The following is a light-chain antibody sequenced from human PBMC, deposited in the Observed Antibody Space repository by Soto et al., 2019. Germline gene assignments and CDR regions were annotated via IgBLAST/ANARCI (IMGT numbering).Light chain of an antibody. J-gene: IGKJ1*01. CDR2: GAS. CDR1: QSGSSSY. Sequence: IVLTQSPGTVSLSPGERATLSCRASQSGSSSYLAWYQQRPGQAPRLLIFGASTRATGIPDRFSGSGSGTDFTLTISRLEPEDSAVYFCQHYGSSQWKFGQWTFGQGTKVEI. V-gene: IGKV3-20*01. CDR3: QHYGSSQWKFGQWT.